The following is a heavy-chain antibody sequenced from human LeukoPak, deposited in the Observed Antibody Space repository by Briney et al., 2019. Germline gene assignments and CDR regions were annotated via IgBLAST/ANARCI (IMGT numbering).Heavy chain of an antibody. J-gene: IGHJ5*02. Sequence: GASVKVSCKASGGTFSSYAISWVRQAPGQGLEWMGRIIPILGIANYAQKFQGRVTITADKSTSTAYMELSSLRSEDTAVYYCARSVVANEENWFDPWGQGTLVTVSS. D-gene: IGHD5-12*01. CDR3: ARSVVANEENWFDP. CDR2: IIPILGIA. V-gene: IGHV1-69*04. CDR1: GGTFSSYA.